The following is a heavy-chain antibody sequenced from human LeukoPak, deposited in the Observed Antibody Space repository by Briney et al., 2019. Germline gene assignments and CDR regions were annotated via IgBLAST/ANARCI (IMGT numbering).Heavy chain of an antibody. CDR3: ARSGYYSSYFDY. D-gene: IGHD3-22*01. J-gene: IGHJ4*02. Sequence: GGSLRLSCAASGFTFSSYEMNWVRRAPGKGLEWVSYISSSGYTIYYADSVKGRFTISRDNAKNSLYLQMKSLRAEDTAVYYCARSGYYSSYFDYWGQGTLVTVSS. V-gene: IGHV3-48*03. CDR1: GFTFSSYE. CDR2: ISSSGYTI.